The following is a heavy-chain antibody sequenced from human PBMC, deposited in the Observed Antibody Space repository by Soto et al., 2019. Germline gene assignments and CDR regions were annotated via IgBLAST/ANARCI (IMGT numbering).Heavy chain of an antibody. CDR1: GGSFSGYY. V-gene: IGHV4-34*01. Sequence: SETLSLTCAVSGGSFSGYYWSWIRQPPGKGLEWIGEINHSGSTNYNPSLKSRVTISVDTSKNQFSLKLSSVTAADTAVYYCARFGSGSASPYYYGMDVWGQGTTVT. CDR2: INHSGST. J-gene: IGHJ6*02. D-gene: IGHD3-10*01. CDR3: ARFGSGSASPYYYGMDV.